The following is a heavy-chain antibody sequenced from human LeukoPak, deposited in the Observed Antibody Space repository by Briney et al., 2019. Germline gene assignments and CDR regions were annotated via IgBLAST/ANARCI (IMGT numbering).Heavy chain of an antibody. Sequence: SETLSLTCTVSGGSISSYYWSWIRQPPGKGLEWIGYIYYSGSTNYNPSLKSRVTISVDTSKNQFSLKLSSVTAADTAVYYCARGGLLWFGEPHRFDPWGQGTLVTVSS. CDR2: IYYSGST. J-gene: IGHJ5*02. CDR1: GGSISSYY. CDR3: ARGGLLWFGEPHRFDP. V-gene: IGHV4-59*01. D-gene: IGHD3-10*01.